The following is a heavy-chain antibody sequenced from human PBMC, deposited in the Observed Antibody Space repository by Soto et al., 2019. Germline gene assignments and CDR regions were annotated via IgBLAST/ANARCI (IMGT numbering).Heavy chain of an antibody. Sequence: ASVKVSCKASGGTFSSYAISWVRQAPGQGLEWIGGIIPIFGTANYAQKFQDRVTITADKSTSTAYMELSSLRSEDTAVYYCARMGGTIFGVVISYYYYYGMDVWGQGTTVTVSS. CDR1: GGTFSSYA. CDR2: IIPIFGTA. J-gene: IGHJ6*02. V-gene: IGHV1-69*06. CDR3: ARMGGTIFGVVISYYYYYGMDV. D-gene: IGHD3-3*01.